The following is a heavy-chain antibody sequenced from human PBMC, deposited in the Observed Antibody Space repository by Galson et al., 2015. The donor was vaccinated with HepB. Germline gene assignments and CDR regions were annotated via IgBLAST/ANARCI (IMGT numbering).Heavy chain of an antibody. D-gene: IGHD3-10*01. V-gene: IGHV7-4-1*02. CDR2: INTNTGNP. J-gene: IGHJ6*02. CDR1: GYTFTSYA. Sequence: SVKVSCKASGYTFTSYAMNWVRQTPGQGLEWMGWINTNTGNPTYAQGFTGRFVFSLDTSVSTAYLQISSLKAEDTAVYYCARALGRGLTMVRGVIIGYYGMDVWGQGTTVTVSS. CDR3: ARALGRGLTMVRGVIIGYYGMDV.